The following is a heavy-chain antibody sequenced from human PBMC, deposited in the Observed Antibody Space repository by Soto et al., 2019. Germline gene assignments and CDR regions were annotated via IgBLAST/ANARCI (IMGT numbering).Heavy chain of an antibody. CDR2: IIPIFTST. CDR3: AREGRGKKAGYNGLVSLGY. J-gene: IGHJ4*02. Sequence: QVQLVQSGAEVKTPGSSLKVSCKVSGSRFSNYVISWVRQAPGHGLEWLGRIIPIFTSTKYAQNFQGRVTITADKSTSTASLELSSLRAADTAVYSCAREGRGKKAGYNGLVSLGYWGQGTLVTVAS. D-gene: IGHD2-2*02. CDR1: GSRFSNYV. V-gene: IGHV1-69*06.